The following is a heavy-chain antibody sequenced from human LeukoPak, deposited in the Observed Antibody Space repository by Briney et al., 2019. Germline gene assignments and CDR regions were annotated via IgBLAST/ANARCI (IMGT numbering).Heavy chain of an antibody. Sequence: SETLSLTCTVSSGSISSYYWRWIRQTPGRELEWIGYIYYSGTTNYNPSLNSRVTISLDASNKELSLTLRSVTAEDTAVYYCASLELIGEKRGAFHTWGQGTMVTVSS. CDR1: SGSISSYY. CDR3: ASLELIGEKRGAFHT. D-gene: IGHD1-26*01. J-gene: IGHJ3*02. CDR2: IYYSGTT. V-gene: IGHV4-59*13.